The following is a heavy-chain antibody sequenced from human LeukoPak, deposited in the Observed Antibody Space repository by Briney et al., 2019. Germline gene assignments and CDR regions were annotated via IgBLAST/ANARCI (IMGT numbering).Heavy chain of an antibody. D-gene: IGHD2-15*01. V-gene: IGHV4-34*01. J-gene: IGHJ5*02. CDR1: GGSFSGYY. CDR3: ARFKRGYCSGGSCYWFDP. CDR2: INHSGST. Sequence: SETLSLTCAVYGGSFSGYYWSWIRQPPGKGLEWIGEINHSGSTNYNPSLKSRVTISVDTSKNQFSLKLSSVTAADTAVYYCARFKRGYCSGGSCYWFDPWDQGTLVTVSS.